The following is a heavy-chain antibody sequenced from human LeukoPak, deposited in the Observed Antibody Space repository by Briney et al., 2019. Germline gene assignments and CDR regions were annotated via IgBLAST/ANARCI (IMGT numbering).Heavy chain of an antibody. D-gene: IGHD1-26*01. J-gene: IGHJ4*02. CDR3: ATVQNEGSHYVY. CDR1: GYSFTHWG. Sequence: ASVKVPCKASGYSFTHWGIRGVRQPPGQGLEWIGRISGSNGKTNSAQKLQGRVTMTTDTSTSTAYMQRRSLRSDYTAVYDCATVQNEGSHYVYWGQGTLVTVSS. CDR2: ISGSNGKT. V-gene: IGHV1-18*01.